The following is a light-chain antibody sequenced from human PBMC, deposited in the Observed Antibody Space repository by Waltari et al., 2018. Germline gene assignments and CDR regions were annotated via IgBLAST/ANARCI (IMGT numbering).Light chain of an antibody. CDR1: QGISSY. CDR3: QQYYSYPRT. Sequence: IQMPQSPSSLSASTVSRVTIPCRASQGISSYLAWYQQKPGKAPKLLIYAASTLQHGVPSRFSGSGSGTDFTLTISCLQSEDFATYYCQQYYSYPRTFGQGTKVEIK. V-gene: IGKV1-8*01. CDR2: AAS. J-gene: IGKJ1*01.